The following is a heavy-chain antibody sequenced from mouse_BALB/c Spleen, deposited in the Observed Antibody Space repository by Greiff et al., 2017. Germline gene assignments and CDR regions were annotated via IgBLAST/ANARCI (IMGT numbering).Heavy chain of an antibody. Sequence: EVKLMESGGGLVQPGGSRKLSCAASGFTFSSFGMHWVRQAPEKGLEWVAYISSGSSTIYYADTVKGRFTISRDNPKNTLFLQMTSLRSEDTAMYYCAREGYGKGEFDYWGQGTTLTVSS. J-gene: IGHJ2*01. CDR3: AREGYGKGEFDY. CDR1: GFTFSSFG. D-gene: IGHD2-1*01. CDR2: ISSGSSTI. V-gene: IGHV5-17*02.